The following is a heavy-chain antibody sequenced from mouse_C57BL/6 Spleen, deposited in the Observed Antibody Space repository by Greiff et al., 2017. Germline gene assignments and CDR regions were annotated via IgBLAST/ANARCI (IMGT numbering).Heavy chain of an antibody. V-gene: IGHV1-59*01. CDR3: ARKKYKRGGPNYYAMDY. Sequence: QVQLKQPGAELVRPGTSVKLSCKASGYTFTSYWMHWVKQRPGQGLEWIGVIDPSDSYTNYNQKFKGKATLTVDTSSSTAYMQLSSLTSEDSAVYYCARKKYKRGGPNYYAMDYWGQGTSVTVSS. CDR1: GYTFTSYW. CDR2: IDPSDSYT. J-gene: IGHJ4*01. D-gene: IGHD5-1-1*01.